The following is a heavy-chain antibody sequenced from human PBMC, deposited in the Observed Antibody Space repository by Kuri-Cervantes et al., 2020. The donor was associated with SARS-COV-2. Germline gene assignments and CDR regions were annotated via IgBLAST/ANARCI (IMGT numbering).Heavy chain of an antibody. CDR1: GFTSSSYG. V-gene: IGHV3-30*02. Sequence: GGSLRPSCAASGFTSSSYGMHWVRQAPGKGLEWVAFIRYDGSNKYYADSVKGRFTISRDNSKNTLYLQMNSLRAEDTALYHCARDKGWQQGGNWFDPWGQGTLVTVSS. J-gene: IGHJ5*02. CDR3: ARDKGWQQGGNWFDP. D-gene: IGHD6-13*01. CDR2: IRYDGSNK.